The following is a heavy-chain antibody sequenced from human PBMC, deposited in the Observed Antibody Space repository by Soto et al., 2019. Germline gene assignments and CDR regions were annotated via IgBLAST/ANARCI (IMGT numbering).Heavy chain of an antibody. D-gene: IGHD2-15*01. J-gene: IGHJ6*03. Sequence: PSETLSLSCAVCGGCFRGYYGSWIRQPPGKGLEWIGEINHSGSPNYNPSLKSRVTISVDTSKNQFSLKLSSVTAADTAVYYCARSVGRAATQVFYYYYYMDVWGKGTTVTVSS. CDR3: ARSVGRAATQVFYYYYYMDV. CDR1: GGCFRGYY. V-gene: IGHV4-34*01. CDR2: INHSGSP.